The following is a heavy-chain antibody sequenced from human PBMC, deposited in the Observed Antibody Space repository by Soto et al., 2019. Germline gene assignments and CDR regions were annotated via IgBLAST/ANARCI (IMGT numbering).Heavy chain of an antibody. J-gene: IGHJ4*02. CDR3: ARRYCTGGSCEFYYFDY. D-gene: IGHD2-15*01. Sequence: QVQLVQSGAEVKKPGSSVKVSCKASGGTFSYYAITWVRQAPGQGLEWMGEIIPMFGSTNYAQKLQGRLTITADESTSTAYVELRSLTSDDTAVYYCARRYCTGGSCEFYYFDYWGQGTLVTVSS. CDR1: GGTFSYYA. V-gene: IGHV1-69*01. CDR2: IIPMFGST.